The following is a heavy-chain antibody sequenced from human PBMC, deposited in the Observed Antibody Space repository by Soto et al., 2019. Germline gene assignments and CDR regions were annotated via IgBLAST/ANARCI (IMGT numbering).Heavy chain of an antibody. Sequence: QVQLQESGPGLVKPSETLSLTCTVSGGSISSYYWSWIRQPAGKGLECIGRIYTSGRTNYNPSLKRRVTMSVDTSKNQFSLKLSSVTAADTAVYYCARDVGCSGGSCYSSWFDPWGQGTLVTVSS. J-gene: IGHJ5*02. CDR3: ARDVGCSGGSCYSSWFDP. CDR2: IYTSGRT. D-gene: IGHD2-15*01. V-gene: IGHV4-4*07. CDR1: GGSISSYY.